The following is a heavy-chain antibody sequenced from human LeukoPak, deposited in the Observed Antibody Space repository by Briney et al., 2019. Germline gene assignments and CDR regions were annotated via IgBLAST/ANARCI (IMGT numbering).Heavy chain of an antibody. J-gene: IGHJ3*02. D-gene: IGHD3-16*02. CDR3: ARPGFGGVIIPGAFDI. Sequence: PSETLSLTCTVSGGSISSYYWSWIRQPPGKGLEWIGYIYYSGSTNYNPSLKSRVTISVDTSKNQFSLKLSSVTAADTAVYYCARPGFGGVIIPGAFDIWGQGTMVTVSS. CDR2: IYYSGST. V-gene: IGHV4-59*08. CDR1: GGSISSYY.